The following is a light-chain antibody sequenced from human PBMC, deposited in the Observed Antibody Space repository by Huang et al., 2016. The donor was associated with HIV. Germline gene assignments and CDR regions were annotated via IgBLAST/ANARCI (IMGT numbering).Light chain of an antibody. CDR3: QQSYTSPYT. Sequence: DVQMTQSPSSLSASVGDRITITCRASQSIITYLNWDQQHPGKAPKLLSYGASSLLGGVPSRCSCSVSGTDFTLTISSLQPEDFATYYCQQSYTSPYTFGQGTKLEI. V-gene: IGKV1-39*01. J-gene: IGKJ2*01. CDR2: GAS. CDR1: QSIITY.